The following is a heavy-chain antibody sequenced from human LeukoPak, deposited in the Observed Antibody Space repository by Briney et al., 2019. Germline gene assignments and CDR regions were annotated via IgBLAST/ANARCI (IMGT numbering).Heavy chain of an antibody. V-gene: IGHV1-69*13. J-gene: IGHJ4*02. CDR1: GGTFSSYA. D-gene: IGHD1-26*01. CDR2: IIPIFGTA. Sequence: SVKVSCKASGGTFSSYAISWVRQAPGQGLEWMGGIIPIFGTANYAQKFQGRVTITADESTSTAYMELSSLRSEDTAVYYCARDRVGATSNFDYWGQGTLVTVSS. CDR3: ARDRVGATSNFDY.